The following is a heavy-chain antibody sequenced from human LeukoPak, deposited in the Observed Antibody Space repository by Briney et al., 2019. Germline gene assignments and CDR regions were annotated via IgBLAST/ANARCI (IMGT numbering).Heavy chain of an antibody. CDR2: ISSGGSTI. Sequence: GGSLRLSCAASGFTFSDYYMSWIRQAPGKGLEWVSYISSGGSTIYYADSVKGRFTISRDNAKKSLYLQMNSLRAEDTAVYYCARYYYDSSGYYPDYWGQGTLVTVSS. CDR3: ARYYYDSSGYYPDY. J-gene: IGHJ4*02. V-gene: IGHV3-11*01. CDR1: GFTFSDYY. D-gene: IGHD3-22*01.